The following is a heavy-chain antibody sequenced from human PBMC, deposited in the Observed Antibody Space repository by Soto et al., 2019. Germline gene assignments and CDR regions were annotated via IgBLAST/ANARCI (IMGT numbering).Heavy chain of an antibody. Sequence: GGSLRLSCAASGFTFTSYDMHWVRQAPGKGLEWVAGISSDGKNEFYGDSVKGRFTISRDNAQNTLYLQLNSLRAEDTAVYYCAKDGDTSGSLPWYWGQGTLVTVAS. CDR1: GFTFTSYD. V-gene: IGHV3-30*18. CDR3: AKDGDTSGSLPWY. D-gene: IGHD3-10*01. CDR2: ISSDGKNE. J-gene: IGHJ4*02.